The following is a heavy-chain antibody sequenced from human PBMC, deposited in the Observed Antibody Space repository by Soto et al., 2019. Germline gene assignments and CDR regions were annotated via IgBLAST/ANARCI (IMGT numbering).Heavy chain of an antibody. J-gene: IGHJ4*02. V-gene: IGHV3-23*01. CDR2: MSKNGQNT. Sequence: EVQLLESGEDLVQPGGSLRLSCVVSGFIISDYAMNWVRQAPGKGLEWVSTMSKNGQNTHYVDSVRGRFTISRDVSKNTLYLQMNGLRPEDAAVYYCAKDPSTGSADYWGQGPLSPSP. CDR3: AKDPSTGSADY. CDR1: GFIISDYA. D-gene: IGHD3-9*01.